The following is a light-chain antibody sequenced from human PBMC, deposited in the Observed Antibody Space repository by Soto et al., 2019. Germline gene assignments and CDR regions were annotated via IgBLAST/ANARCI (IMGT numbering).Light chain of an antibody. Sequence: DIQMTQSPSTLSASVGDRVTITCRASQSISPWLAWYQQKPGKAPKLLISKASSLESGVPSRFSGSGSGTEFTLTISSLQPDDFASYYCQQYYSYSRTFGQGTKVEIK. CDR2: KAS. CDR3: QQYYSYSRT. J-gene: IGKJ1*01. CDR1: QSISPW. V-gene: IGKV1-5*03.